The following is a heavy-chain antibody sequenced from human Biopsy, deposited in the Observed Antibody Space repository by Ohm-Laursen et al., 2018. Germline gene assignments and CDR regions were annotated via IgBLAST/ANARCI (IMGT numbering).Heavy chain of an antibody. CDR1: GYTFTGYH. D-gene: IGHD3-22*01. J-gene: IGHJ5*02. CDR3: TRGGYYYDSLAYYYWFDP. Sequence: EASVKVSCKASGYTFTGYHVHWVRQAPGQGLEWVGWINAKTGDTNYAQKFQGRVTMTRDTSISTAYVDLSSLRSDDTAVYYCTRGGYYYDSLAYYYWFDPWGQGTLVTVSS. CDR2: INAKTGDT. V-gene: IGHV1-2*02.